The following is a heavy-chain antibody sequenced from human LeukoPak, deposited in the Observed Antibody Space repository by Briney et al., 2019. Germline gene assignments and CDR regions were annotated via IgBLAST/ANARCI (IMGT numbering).Heavy chain of an antibody. J-gene: IGHJ3*02. CDR2: IYHSGST. CDR1: GGSISSSNW. D-gene: IGHD4-17*01. CDR3: ARGSTAYGDPTEDAFDI. V-gene: IGHV4-4*02. Sequence: SGTLSLTCAVSGGSISSSNWWSWVRQPPGKGLEWIGEIYHSGSTNYNPSLESRVTISVDKSKNQFSLKLSSVTAADTAVYYCARGSTAYGDPTEDAFDIWGQGTMVTVSS.